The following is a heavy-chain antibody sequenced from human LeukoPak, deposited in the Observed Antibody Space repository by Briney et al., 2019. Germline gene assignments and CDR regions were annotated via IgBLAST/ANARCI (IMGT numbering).Heavy chain of an antibody. J-gene: IGHJ6*02. Sequence: GGSLRLSCAASGFTFSSFGMNWVRQAPGKGRDWVSSISSSGGYIYYADSVKGRFTISRDNAKNSLYLQMNSLRAEDTAVYYCAREGAWYVSGSYSGYFYGMDVWGQGTTVTVSS. V-gene: IGHV3-21*01. CDR1: GFTFSSFG. CDR3: AREGAWYVSGSYSGYFYGMDV. D-gene: IGHD3-10*01. CDR2: ISSSGGYI.